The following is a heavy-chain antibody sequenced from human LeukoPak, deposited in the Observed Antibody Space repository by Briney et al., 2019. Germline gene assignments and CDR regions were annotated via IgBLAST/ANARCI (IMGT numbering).Heavy chain of an antibody. D-gene: IGHD3-22*01. CDR2: IIPIFGTA. CDR3: ARDLLYYDSSGPFDY. CDR1: GGTFSSYA. J-gene: IGHJ4*02. Sequence: SVKVSCKASGGTFSSYAISWVRQAPGQGLEWMGGIIPIFGTANYAQKFQGRVTITADESTSTAYMELSSLRSEDTVVYYCARDLLYYDSSGPFDYWGQGTLVTVSS. V-gene: IGHV1-69*13.